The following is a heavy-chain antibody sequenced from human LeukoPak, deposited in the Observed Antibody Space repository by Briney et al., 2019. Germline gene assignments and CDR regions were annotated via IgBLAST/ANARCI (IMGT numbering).Heavy chain of an antibody. CDR3: TKDSTRWSFDY. CDR1: GFTFKTNA. D-gene: IGHD6-13*01. V-gene: IGHV3-33*06. CDR2: IRQDGSGK. Sequence: QPGRSLRLSCAASGFTFKTNAMHWVRQAPGKGLEWVAFIRQDGSGKYYVDSVKGRFTISRDISKNTVYLQMNSLRTEDTAVYYCTKDSTRWSFDYWGQGTLVTVSA. J-gene: IGHJ4*02.